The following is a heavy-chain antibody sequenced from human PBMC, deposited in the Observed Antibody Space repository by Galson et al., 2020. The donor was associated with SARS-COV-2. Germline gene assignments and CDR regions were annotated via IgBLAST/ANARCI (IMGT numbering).Heavy chain of an antibody. Sequence: GGSLRLSCTASGFTFGDYAMSWFRQAPGKGLEWVGFIRSKAYGGTTEYAASVKGRFTISRDDSKSIAYLQMNSLKTEDTAVYYCTRPGEAVAGPFDYWGQGTLVTVSS. CDR1: GFTFGDYA. CDR3: TRPGEAVAGPFDY. J-gene: IGHJ4*02. D-gene: IGHD6-19*01. V-gene: IGHV3-49*03. CDR2: IRSKAYGGTT.